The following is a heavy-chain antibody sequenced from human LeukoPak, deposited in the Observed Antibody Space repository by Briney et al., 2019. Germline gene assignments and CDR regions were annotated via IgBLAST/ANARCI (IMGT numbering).Heavy chain of an antibody. V-gene: IGHV1-18*01. D-gene: IGHD3-10*01. CDR3: ARAPNYSGSGSFFSDC. J-gene: IGHJ4*02. CDR2: ISAYSGNT. Sequence: ASVKVSCKASGYTFSSYGISWVRQAPGRGLEWMGWISAYSGNTHYAQKFQGRVTMTTDTSTTTAYMELRGLRSDDTAVYYCARAPNYSGSGSFFSDCWGQGTLVIVSS. CDR1: GYTFSSYG.